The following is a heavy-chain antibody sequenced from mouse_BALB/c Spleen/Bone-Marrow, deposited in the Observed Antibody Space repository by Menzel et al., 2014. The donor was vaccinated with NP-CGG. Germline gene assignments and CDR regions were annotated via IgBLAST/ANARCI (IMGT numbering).Heavy chain of an antibody. CDR1: GFTFSSYT. V-gene: IGHV5-12-2*01. Sequence: EVQVVESGGGLVQPGGSLKLSCAASGFTFSSYTMSWVRQTPEKRLEWVAYISNGGGSTYDPDTVKGRFTISRDNAKNTLYLQMSSLKSEDTAMYYCARRAGAYWGQGTLVTVSA. D-gene: IGHD3-3*01. J-gene: IGHJ3*01. CDR2: ISNGGGST. CDR3: ARRAGAY.